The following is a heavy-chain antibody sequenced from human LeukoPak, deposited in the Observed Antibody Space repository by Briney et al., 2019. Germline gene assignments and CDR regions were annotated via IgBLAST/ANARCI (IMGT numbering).Heavy chain of an antibody. Sequence: GGSLRLSCAASGFTFSSYWMSWVRQAPGKGLEWVANIKQDGSEKYYVDSVKGRFTISRDNAKNSLYLQMNSLRAEDTAVYYCARDSPQPTVTLFDYWGQGTLVTVSS. V-gene: IGHV3-7*01. CDR2: IKQDGSEK. CDR1: GFTFSSYW. CDR3: ARDSPQPTVTLFDY. D-gene: IGHD4-17*01. J-gene: IGHJ4*02.